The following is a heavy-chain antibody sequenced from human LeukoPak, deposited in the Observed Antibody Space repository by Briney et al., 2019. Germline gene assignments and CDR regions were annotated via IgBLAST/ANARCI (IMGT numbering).Heavy chain of an antibody. V-gene: IGHV1-18*01. CDR2: ISVYNGNP. CDR1: GYTFVSHG. Sequence: GASVKVSCKASGYTFVSHGIGWVRQAPGQGLEWMGWISVYNGNPNYAQKLQGRVTMITDTSTSTAYMELRSLRSDDTAVYYCARDSYSSSWYESYYYYMDVWGKGTTVTVSS. J-gene: IGHJ6*03. CDR3: ARDSYSSSWYESYYYYMDV. D-gene: IGHD6-13*01.